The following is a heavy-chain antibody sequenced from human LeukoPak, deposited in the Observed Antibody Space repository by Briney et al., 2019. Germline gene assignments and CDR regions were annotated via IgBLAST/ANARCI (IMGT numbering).Heavy chain of an antibody. J-gene: IGHJ4*02. CDR2: ISGSGGST. CDR1: GFTFSSYG. D-gene: IGHD3-10*01. Sequence: GGSLRLSCAASGFTFSSYGMSWVRQAPGKELEWVSAISGSGGSTYYADSVKGRFTISRDNSKNTLYLQMNSLRAEDTAVYYCAKRGLGSGNFDYWGQGTLVTVSS. CDR3: AKRGLGSGNFDY. V-gene: IGHV3-23*01.